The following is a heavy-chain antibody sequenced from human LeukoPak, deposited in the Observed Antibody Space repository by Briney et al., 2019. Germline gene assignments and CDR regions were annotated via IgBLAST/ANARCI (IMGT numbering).Heavy chain of an antibody. CDR2: IYYSGST. D-gene: IGHD6-19*01. CDR1: GGSISSYY. V-gene: IGHV4-59*01. CDR3: AREASDWRGYSSGWHTA. Sequence: SETLSLTCTVSGGSISSYYWNWIRQPPGKGLEWIGYIYYSGSTNYNPSLKSRVTISVDTSKNQFSLKLSSVTAADTAVYYCAREASDWRGYSSGWHTAWGQGTLVTVSS. J-gene: IGHJ1*01.